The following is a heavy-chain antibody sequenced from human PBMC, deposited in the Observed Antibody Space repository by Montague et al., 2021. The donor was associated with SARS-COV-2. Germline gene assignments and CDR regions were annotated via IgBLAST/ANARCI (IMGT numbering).Heavy chain of an antibody. CDR2: IYDSGRS. CDR1: GGSFSGYS. CDR3: ARGQRRTNRSNIVLGTASQRPFDY. J-gene: IGHJ4*02. Sequence: SETLSLTCAVYGGSFSGYSWSWIRQPPGKGLEWFGEIYDSGRSNYNPTLKSRVTMSVATAKNQFSLRLSSVTPADTAMYYCARGQRRTNRSNIVLGTASQRPFDYWGQGALVTVSS. D-gene: IGHD2-21*02. V-gene: IGHV4-34*01.